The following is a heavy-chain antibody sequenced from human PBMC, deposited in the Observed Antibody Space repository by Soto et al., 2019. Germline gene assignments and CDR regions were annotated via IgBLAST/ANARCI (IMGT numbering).Heavy chain of an antibody. CDR2: IYSGGST. V-gene: IGHV3-53*04. CDR1: GFTVSSNY. CDR3: ARDGAGGYGSGSYYRGTYYYYMDV. Sequence: GGSLRLSCAASGFTVSSNYMSWVRQAPGKGLEWVSVIYSGGSTYYADSVKGRFTISRHNSKNTLYLQMNSLRAEDTAVYYCARDGAGGYGSGSYYRGTYYYYMDVWGKGTTVTVSS. J-gene: IGHJ6*03. D-gene: IGHD3-10*01.